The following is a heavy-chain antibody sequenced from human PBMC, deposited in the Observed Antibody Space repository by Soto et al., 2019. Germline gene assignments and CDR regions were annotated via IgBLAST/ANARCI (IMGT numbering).Heavy chain of an antibody. D-gene: IGHD6-13*01. V-gene: IGHV1-3*01. Sequence: QVHLVQSGAEVQKPGASVRISCQASGYAFTTSAIHWVRQAPGQSLEWMGWINPGTGDTKYSQSVRGRVTLALDTSATTAYIGMSSLASNGLAVDYSAGAAGRWNLLRSYGYPWRQGTQVSVCS. CDR3: AGAAGRWNLLRSYGYP. J-gene: IGHJ5*02. CDR1: GYAFTTSA. CDR2: INPGTGDT.